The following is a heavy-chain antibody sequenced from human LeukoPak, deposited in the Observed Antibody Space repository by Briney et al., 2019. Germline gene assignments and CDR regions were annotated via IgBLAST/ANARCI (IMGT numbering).Heavy chain of an antibody. V-gene: IGHV5-51*01. CDR1: GYSFTTYW. J-gene: IGHJ4*02. D-gene: IGHD2-2*01. CDR2: TYPGDSDT. Sequence: GESLKIPCTTSGYSFTTYWIGWVRQVAGKDLEWMGITYPGDSDTRYNPSFEGQVTISADKSTSTASQQWRSLKASDTATYYCARHLSSTGGCCYVDYWGQGTLATVSS. CDR3: ARHLSSTGGCCYVDY.